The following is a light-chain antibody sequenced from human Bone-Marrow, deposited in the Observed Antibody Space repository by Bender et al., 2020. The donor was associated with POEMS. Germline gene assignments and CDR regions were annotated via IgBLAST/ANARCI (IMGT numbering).Light chain of an antibody. CDR3: LVFYGSTHLWV. CDR2: GTT. J-gene: IGLJ3*02. V-gene: IGLV7-43*01. CDR1: TGPVTSAHS. Sequence: QTVVTQEPSLTVSPGGTVTLTCASSTGPVTSAHSSNWIQQRPGQAPTTLIHGTTKLHSGTPARSSGSLLGDKASLTMSGVQPEDEAEYYCLVFYGSTHLWVLGGGTNLTVL.